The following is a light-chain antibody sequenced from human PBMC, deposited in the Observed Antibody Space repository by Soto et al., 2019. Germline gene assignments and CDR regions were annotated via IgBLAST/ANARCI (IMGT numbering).Light chain of an antibody. CDR2: GAS. CDR3: QQYNDWPRT. J-gene: IGKJ4*01. Sequence: EVVMTQSPATLSVSPGERATLSCRASQSVRSHLAWYQQKPGQAPSLLIFGASTRATGVPARFSGSESGTEFTLTISCLQSEDVAVYFCQQYNDWPRTFGGGTKVEIK. V-gene: IGKV3-15*01. CDR1: QSVRSH.